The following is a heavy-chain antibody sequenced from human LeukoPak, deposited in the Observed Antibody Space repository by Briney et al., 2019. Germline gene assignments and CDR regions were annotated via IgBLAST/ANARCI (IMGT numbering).Heavy chain of an antibody. V-gene: IGHV1-2*02. J-gene: IGHJ6*04. CDR2: INPNSGGT. Sequence: GASVKVSCKASGYTFTGYYMHWVRQAPGQGLEWMGWINPNSGGTNYAQKFQGRVTMTRDTSISTAYMELSRLRSDDTAVYYCARSSGGLVGHYDYVWGSYRYTDLDVWGKGTTVTVSS. CDR3: ARSSGGLVGHYDYVWGSYRYTDLDV. D-gene: IGHD3-16*02. CDR1: GYTFTGYY.